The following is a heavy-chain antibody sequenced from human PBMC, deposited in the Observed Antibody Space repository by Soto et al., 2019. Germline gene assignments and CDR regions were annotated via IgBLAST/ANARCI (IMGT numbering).Heavy chain of an antibody. Sequence: ASVRVSCKASGYTFTSYAMHWVRQAPGQRLEWMGWINAGNGNTKYSQKFQGRVTITRDTSASTAYMELSSLRSEDTAVYYCARVRRLGWFDPWGQGTLVTVSS. CDR3: ARVRRLGWFDP. D-gene: IGHD3-22*01. CDR2: INAGNGNT. J-gene: IGHJ5*02. V-gene: IGHV1-3*01. CDR1: GYTFTSYA.